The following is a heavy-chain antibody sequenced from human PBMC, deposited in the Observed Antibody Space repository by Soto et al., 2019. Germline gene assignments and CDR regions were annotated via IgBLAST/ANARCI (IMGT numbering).Heavy chain of an antibody. V-gene: IGHV3-43D*04. Sequence: GSLRLSCAASGFTLDDYAMHCVRQAPGKGLEWVSLISWDGGSTYYADSVKGRFTISRDNSKNSLYLQMNSLRAEDTALYYCAKDMEGNRNYDFLSGYYGNYYYYGMDVWGQGTTVTVSS. CDR1: GFTLDDYA. J-gene: IGHJ6*02. CDR2: ISWDGGST. CDR3: AKDMEGNRNYDFLSGYYGNYYYYGMDV. D-gene: IGHD3-3*01.